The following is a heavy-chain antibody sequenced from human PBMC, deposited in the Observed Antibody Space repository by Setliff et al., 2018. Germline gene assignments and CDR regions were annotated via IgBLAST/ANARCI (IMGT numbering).Heavy chain of an antibody. V-gene: IGHV1-18*01. J-gene: IGHJ3*02. CDR2: FDPEDGET. D-gene: IGHD3-22*01. CDR3: ARDVFPYHYEGAFDI. Sequence: ASVKVSCKASGYTFTSYGISWVRQAPGKGLEWMGGFDPEDGETIYAQKFQGRVTMTRDTSTSTVYMDMSSLRSEDTAVYYCARDVFPYHYEGAFDIWGQGTMVTVSS. CDR1: GYTFTSYG.